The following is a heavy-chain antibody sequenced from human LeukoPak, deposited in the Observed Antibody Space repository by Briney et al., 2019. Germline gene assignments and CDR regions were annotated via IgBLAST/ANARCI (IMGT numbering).Heavy chain of an antibody. J-gene: IGHJ6*03. V-gene: IGHV1-18*04. CDR3: ARDSRGYSYGYYYYYYMDV. CDR2: ISAYNGNT. Sequence: ASVKVSCKASGYTFTGYYMHWVRQAPGQGLEWMGWISAYNGNTNYAQKLQGRVTMTTDTSTSTAYMELRSLRSDDTAVYYCARDSRGYSYGYYYYYYMDVWGKGTTVTISS. D-gene: IGHD5-18*01. CDR1: GYTFTGYY.